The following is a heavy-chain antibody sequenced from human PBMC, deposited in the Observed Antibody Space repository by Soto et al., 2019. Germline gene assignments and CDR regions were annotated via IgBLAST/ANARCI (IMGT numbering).Heavy chain of an antibody. J-gene: IGHJ4*02. V-gene: IGHV3-30*18. Sequence: GGSLRLSCAASGFTFSSYGMNWVRQAPGKGLDWVAVISYDGTKKFYADSVKGRFTISRDNSKNTLYLQMNSLRAEDTGLYYCAKGYDSSGYYYGSPDYWGQGTLVTVSS. CDR3: AKGYDSSGYYYGSPDY. CDR1: GFTFSSYG. D-gene: IGHD3-22*01. CDR2: ISYDGTKK.